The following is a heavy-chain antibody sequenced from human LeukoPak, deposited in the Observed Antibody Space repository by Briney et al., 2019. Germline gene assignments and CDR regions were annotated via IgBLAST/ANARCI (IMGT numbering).Heavy chain of an antibody. D-gene: IGHD3-9*01. CDR3: ARGSHYDTLTGFLFDY. CDR2: ISYDGSNK. V-gene: IGHV3-30-3*01. J-gene: IGHJ4*02. Sequence: GGSLRLSCAASGFTFSSYWMTWVRQAPGKGLEWVAVISYDGSNKYYADSVKGRFTISRDNSENTLYLQMNSLRAEDTAVYYCARGSHYDTLTGFLFDYWGQGTLVTVSS. CDR1: GFTFSSYW.